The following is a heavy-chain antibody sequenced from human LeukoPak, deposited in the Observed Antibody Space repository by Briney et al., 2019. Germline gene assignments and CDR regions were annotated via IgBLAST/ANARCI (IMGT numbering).Heavy chain of an antibody. CDR2: ISNDGTKI. D-gene: IGHD6-13*01. CDR3: ARALVATAVNNWFDP. Sequence: GGSLRLSCAASGITFSGHAMHWVRQPPGEGLEWVSVISNDGTKIFYADSVTGRFTISRDTSKSTLYLQMTSLRPVDTAIYYCARALVATAVNNWFDPWGQGTLVTVSS. CDR1: GITFSGHA. J-gene: IGHJ5*02. V-gene: IGHV3-30-3*01.